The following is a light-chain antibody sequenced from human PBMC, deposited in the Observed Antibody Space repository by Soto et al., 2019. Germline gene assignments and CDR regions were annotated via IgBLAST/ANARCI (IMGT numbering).Light chain of an antibody. J-gene: IGLJ2*01. V-gene: IGLV2-14*01. CDR1: SSDVGGYNY. CDR2: EVT. Sequence: QSALTQPASVSGSPGQSITISCTGTSSDVGGYNYVSWYQQHPGKAPKLMIYEVTHRPSGVSNRFSGSRSGNTASLTISGLQAEDEADYYCSSYTGSNTLIFGGGTKLTVL. CDR3: SSYTGSNTLI.